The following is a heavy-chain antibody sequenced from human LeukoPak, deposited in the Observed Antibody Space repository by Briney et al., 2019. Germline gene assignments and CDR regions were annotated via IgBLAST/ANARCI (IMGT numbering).Heavy chain of an antibody. D-gene: IGHD6-13*01. Sequence: PGGSLRLSCAASGFTFSNAWMSWVRQAPGKGLEWLGRITSKIDGGTTDYTAPVKGRFTISRDDSTSTFYLQMNSLKTEDTAVYYCTIIRGYTNSWPLGYWGQGTLVTVSS. V-gene: IGHV3-15*01. CDR3: TIIRGYTNSWPLGY. CDR2: ITSKIDGGTT. J-gene: IGHJ4*02. CDR1: GFTFSNAW.